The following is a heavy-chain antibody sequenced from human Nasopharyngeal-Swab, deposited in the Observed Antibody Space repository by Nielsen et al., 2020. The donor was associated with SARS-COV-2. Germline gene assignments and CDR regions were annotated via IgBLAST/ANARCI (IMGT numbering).Heavy chain of an antibody. D-gene: IGHD4-17*01. CDR2: MNPNSGNT. CDR3: ARGIGFEGSYGDYHGAY. V-gene: IGHV1-8*01. Sequence: ASVKVSCKASGYTFTSYDINWVRQATGQGLEWMGWMNPNSGNTGYAQKFQGRVTMTRNTSISTAYMELSSLRSEDTAVYYCARGIGFEGSYGDYHGAYWGQGTLVTVSS. J-gene: IGHJ4*02. CDR1: GYTFTSYD.